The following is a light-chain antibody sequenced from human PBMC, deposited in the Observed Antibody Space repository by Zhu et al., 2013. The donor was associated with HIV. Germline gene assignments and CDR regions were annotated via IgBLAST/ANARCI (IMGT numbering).Light chain of an antibody. V-gene: IGKV1-5*01. CDR3: QQYDTYST. Sequence: DIQMTQSPSTLSASVGDRVTITCRASQNIGSWLAWYQQKPGKAPKVLISDASRLQTGVPSRFSGSGSGTEFTLTVSSLQPDDFATYYCQQYDTYSTFGQGTKLEVK. CDR1: QNIGSW. J-gene: IGKJ2*01. CDR2: DAS.